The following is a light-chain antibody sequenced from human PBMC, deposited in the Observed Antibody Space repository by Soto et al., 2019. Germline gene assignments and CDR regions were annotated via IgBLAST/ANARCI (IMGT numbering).Light chain of an antibody. CDR3: QQRANWPRT. Sequence: VLTQSPATLSLSLGERATLSCRDSHNIGTYLGWYQHKPGQAPTLLIYDTSNRAAGIPARFSGSGSETDFTLTISSLEPEDFAVYYCQQRANWPRTFGQGTKVDIK. V-gene: IGKV3-11*01. CDR2: DTS. CDR1: HNIGTY. J-gene: IGKJ1*01.